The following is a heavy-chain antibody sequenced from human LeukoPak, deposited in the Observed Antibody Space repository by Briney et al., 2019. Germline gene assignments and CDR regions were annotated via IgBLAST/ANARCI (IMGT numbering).Heavy chain of an antibody. Sequence: PGGSLRLSCAASGFSFSSYAMNWVRQAPGKGLEGVSVISSSGGSTYYADSVKGRFTISRDNSKNTLYLQMNSLRTEDTAVYYCAKDRHTNYYYYGMDVWGQGTTVTVSS. CDR1: GFSFSSYA. J-gene: IGHJ6*02. D-gene: IGHD3-3*01. CDR3: AKDRHTNYYYYGMDV. V-gene: IGHV3-23*01. CDR2: ISSSGGST.